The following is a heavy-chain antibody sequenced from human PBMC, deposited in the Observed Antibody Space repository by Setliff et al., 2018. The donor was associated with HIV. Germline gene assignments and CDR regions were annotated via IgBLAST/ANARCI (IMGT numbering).Heavy chain of an antibody. D-gene: IGHD5-18*01. CDR3: ARDGGDTAMVSYYYYYYMDV. V-gene: IGHV3-48*01. CDR1: GFTFSAYG. CDR2: IGTSTSTI. J-gene: IGHJ6*03. Sequence: LRLSCAASGFTFSAYGMNWVRQAPGKGLEWVSHIGTSTSTIYYADSVKGRFTISRDNAKNSLYLQMNSLRSEDTAVYYCARDGGDTAMVSYYYYYYMDVWGKGTTVTVSS.